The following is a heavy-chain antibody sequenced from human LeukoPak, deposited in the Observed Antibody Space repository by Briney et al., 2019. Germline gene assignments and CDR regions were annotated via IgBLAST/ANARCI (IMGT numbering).Heavy chain of an antibody. CDR1: SGSISTSNYY. V-gene: IGHV4-39*07. D-gene: IGHD3-10*01. J-gene: IGHJ4*02. CDR2: IFYSGST. Sequence: SETLSLTCTVSSGSISTSNYYWGWVRQPPGKALEWIGNIFYSGSTYYSPSLKSRVTISLDTSRNQFSLKLNSVTAADTAVYYCARRYGSGSYLGWGQGTLVTVSS. CDR3: ARRYGSGSYLG.